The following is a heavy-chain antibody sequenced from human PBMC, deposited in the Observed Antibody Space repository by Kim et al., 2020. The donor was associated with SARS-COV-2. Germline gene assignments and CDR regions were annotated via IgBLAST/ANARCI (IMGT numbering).Heavy chain of an antibody. V-gene: IGHV4-59*01. D-gene: IGHD5-18*01. Sequence: SETLSLTCTVSGGSISSYYWSWIRQPPGKGLEWIGYIYYSGSTNYNPSLKSRVTISVDTSKNQFSLKLSSVTAADTAVYYCAMRGYSYGLFDYWGQGTLVTVSS. CDR3: AMRGYSYGLFDY. J-gene: IGHJ4*02. CDR2: IYYSGST. CDR1: GGSISSYY.